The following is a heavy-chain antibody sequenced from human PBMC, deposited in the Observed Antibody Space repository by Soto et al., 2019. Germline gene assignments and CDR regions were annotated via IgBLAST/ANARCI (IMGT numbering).Heavy chain of an antibody. V-gene: IGHV3-15*07. CDR2: IKSKTDGGTT. J-gene: IGHJ4*02. CDR3: TPLALKYSSGWYEFSD. D-gene: IGHD6-19*01. CDR1: GFTFINVW. Sequence: EVQLVESGGGLVKPGGSLRLSGAASGFTFINVWMNWVRQAPGKGLEWVGRIKSKTDGGTTDYAAPVKGTFTISRDDSKNTLYLQMNSLKTEDTAVYYCTPLALKYSSGWYEFSDWGQGTLVTVSS.